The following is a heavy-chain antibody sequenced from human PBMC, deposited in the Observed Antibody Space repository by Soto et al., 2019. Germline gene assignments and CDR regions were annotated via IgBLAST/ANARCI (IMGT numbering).Heavy chain of an antibody. V-gene: IGHV4-4*07. D-gene: IGHD3-9*01. CDR2: VSTSGAT. CDR3: ARADYEILTGSYAMDV. Sequence: QVQLQESGPRLVKPSETLSLTCTVSDDFISSYYWNWIRQPAGKGLEWMGRVSTSGATNYNPSLESRVTMAVDTSKTQFSLKLTSVSAADAAVYFCARADYEILTGSYAMDVWGQETTVTVSS. CDR1: DDFISSYY. J-gene: IGHJ6*02.